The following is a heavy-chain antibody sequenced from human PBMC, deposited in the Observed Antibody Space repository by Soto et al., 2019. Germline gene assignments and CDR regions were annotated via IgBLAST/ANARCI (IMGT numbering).Heavy chain of an antibody. CDR3: ARDDDYPDNGFDY. CDR1: GFTFSRHG. CDR2: ILNDASGH. J-gene: IGHJ4*02. D-gene: IGHD4-17*01. Sequence: QVQLVESGGGVVQPGTSLRLSCAASGFTFSRHGMHWVRQTPGKGLEWLAVILNDASGHWYADSVKSRFTISRDNFENTLYLQMNGLRLEDTAMYYCARDDDYPDNGFDYWGQGTLVTVSS. V-gene: IGHV3-33*01.